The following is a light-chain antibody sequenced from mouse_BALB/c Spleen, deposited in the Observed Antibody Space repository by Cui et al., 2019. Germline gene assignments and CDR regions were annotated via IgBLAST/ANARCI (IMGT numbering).Light chain of an antibody. Sequence: IVLTQSPAIMSASPGEKVTMTCSASSSVSDMYWYQHKPGSSPRLLIYDTSNLASVVPVRFSGSGSGTCYSLTIIRMVAEDAATYYCQQWSSYPRTFGGGTKLEIK. J-gene: IGKJ1*01. CDR1: SSVSD. CDR2: DTS. CDR3: QQWSSYPRT. V-gene: IGKV4-55*01.